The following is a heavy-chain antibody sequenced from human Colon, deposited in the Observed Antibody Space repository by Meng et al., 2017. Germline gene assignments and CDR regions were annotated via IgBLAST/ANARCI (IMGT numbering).Heavy chain of an antibody. D-gene: IGHD6-19*01. CDR3: ARRTTGWILDP. CDR1: GGSLSASDDY. Sequence: QLQLQESGPGLVKPSETLSLTCTVSGGSLSASDDYWGWIRQPPGKGLEWIGSIHYDGSTFYQPSLRSRVTVSVDTSNNQFSLILSSVTAADTAVYYCARRTTGWILDPWGQGTLVTVSS. CDR2: IHYDGST. J-gene: IGHJ5*02. V-gene: IGHV4-39*01.